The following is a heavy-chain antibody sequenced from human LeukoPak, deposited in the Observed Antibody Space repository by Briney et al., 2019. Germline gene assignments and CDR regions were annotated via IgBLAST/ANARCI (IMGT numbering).Heavy chain of an antibody. Sequence: GGSLRLSCAASGFTFSNYRMNWVRQAPGKGLEWVSYISSSGSTIFYADSMKGRFTTSRDNAKNSLYLQMKSLRAEDTAVYYCARLGYCSGGSCYSLDHWGQGTLVTVSS. CDR3: ARLGYCSGGSCYSLDH. V-gene: IGHV3-48*04. CDR1: GFTFSNYR. D-gene: IGHD2-15*01. CDR2: ISSSGSTI. J-gene: IGHJ4*02.